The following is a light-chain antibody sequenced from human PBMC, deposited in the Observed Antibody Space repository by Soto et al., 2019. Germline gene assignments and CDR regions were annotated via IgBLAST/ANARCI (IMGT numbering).Light chain of an antibody. CDR3: QQRSNFIT. CDR1: QSIGYY. J-gene: IGKJ5*01. V-gene: IGKV3-11*01. CDR2: DAS. Sequence: EIVLTQSPATLSLSPGERATLSCRASQSIGYYLAWYQEKPGQAPRLLIYDASIRATGIPARFSGSWSGTDFTLTINGLEPEDFAVYYCQQRSNFITFGQGTRLEIK.